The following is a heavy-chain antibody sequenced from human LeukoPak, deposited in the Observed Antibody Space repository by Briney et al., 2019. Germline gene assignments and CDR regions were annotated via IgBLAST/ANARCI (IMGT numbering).Heavy chain of an antibody. CDR2: ISSSSSYI. V-gene: IGHV3-21*01. CDR1: GFTFSSYS. Sequence: GGSLRLSCAASGFTFSSYSMNWVRQAPGKGLEWVSSISSSSSYIYYADSVKGRFTISRDNAKNSLYLQMNSLRAEDTAVYYCARVTYCGGDCYLLGFDYWGQGTLVTVSS. D-gene: IGHD2-21*02. CDR3: ARVTYCGGDCYLLGFDY. J-gene: IGHJ4*02.